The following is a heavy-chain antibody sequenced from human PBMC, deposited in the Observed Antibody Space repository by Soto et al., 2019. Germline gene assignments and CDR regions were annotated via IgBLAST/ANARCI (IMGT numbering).Heavy chain of an antibody. CDR3: ARGDYYGSGSYFVDYGMDV. J-gene: IGHJ6*02. CDR1: GGSISSYY. D-gene: IGHD3-10*01. CDR2: IYYSGST. V-gene: IGHV4-59*01. Sequence: SETLSLTCTVSGGSISSYYWGWIRQPPGKGLEWIGYIYYSGSTNYNPSLKSRVTISVDTSKNQFSLKLSSVTAADTAVYYCARGDYYGSGSYFVDYGMDVWGQGTTVTVSS.